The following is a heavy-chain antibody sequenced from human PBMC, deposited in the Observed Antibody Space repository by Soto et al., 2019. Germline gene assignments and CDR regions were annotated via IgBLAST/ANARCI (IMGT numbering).Heavy chain of an antibody. J-gene: IGHJ4*02. CDR1: GYSFSSFG. V-gene: IGHV1-18*01. CDR3: ARTCRSGGSCYLEY. CDR2: VSVPSGDT. D-gene: IGHD2-15*01. Sequence: GASVKVSCKASGYSFSSFGISWVRQAPGQGLEWVGWVSVPSGDTSSAQNFQGRVTVTTVTSTSTAYMEVGSLRSGDTAVYYCARTCRSGGSCYLEYWGEGTLVTVSS.